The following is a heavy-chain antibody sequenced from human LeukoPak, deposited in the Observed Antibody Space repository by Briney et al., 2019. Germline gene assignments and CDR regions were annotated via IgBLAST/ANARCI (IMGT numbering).Heavy chain of an antibody. CDR1: GFTLRYYQ. V-gene: IGHV3-48*01. D-gene: IGHD3-10*01. CDR3: VRDGNRGYDMDV. CDR2: INVVNGAI. Sequence: GGSLRLSCATSGFTLRYYQMNWVRQAPGKGLEWVSYINVVNGAIYYADSVKGRFTISGDIATNSVYLQMNSLRAEDTALYYCVRDGNRGYDMDVWGQGTAVTISS. J-gene: IGHJ6*02.